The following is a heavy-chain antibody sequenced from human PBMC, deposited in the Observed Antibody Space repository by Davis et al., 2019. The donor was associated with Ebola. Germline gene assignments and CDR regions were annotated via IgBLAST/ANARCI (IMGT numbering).Heavy chain of an antibody. D-gene: IGHD3-9*01. CDR1: GGSFSGYY. CDR2: INHSGST. CDR3: ARGVLRYFDWLLDYYGMDV. V-gene: IGHV4-34*01. J-gene: IGHJ6*02. Sequence: SETLSLTCAVYGGSFSGYYWSWIRQPPGKGLEWIGEINHSGSTNYNPSLKSRVTISVDTSKNQFSLKLSSVTAADTAVYYCARGVLRYFDWLLDYYGMDVWGQGTTATVSS.